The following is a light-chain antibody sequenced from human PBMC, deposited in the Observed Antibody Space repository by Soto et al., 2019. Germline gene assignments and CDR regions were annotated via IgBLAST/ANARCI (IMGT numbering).Light chain of an antibody. CDR3: QESYSTPPGFS. J-gene: IGKJ4*01. V-gene: IGKV1-5*03. CDR2: KAS. Sequence: DIQMTQPPSTLSGSVGDRVTITCRASQTISSWLAWYQQKPGKAPKLLIYKASTLKSGVPSRFSGSGSGTEFTLTISSLQPDDFATYYCQESYSTPPGFSFGGGTKVDIK. CDR1: QTISSW.